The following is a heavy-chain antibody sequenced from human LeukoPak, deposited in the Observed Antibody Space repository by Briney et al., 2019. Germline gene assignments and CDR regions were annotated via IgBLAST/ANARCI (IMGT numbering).Heavy chain of an antibody. CDR1: GGSFSGYY. V-gene: IGHV4-34*01. Sequence: NPSETLSLTCAVYGGSFSGYYWSWMRQPPGKGLEWIGEINHSGSTNYNPSLKSRVTISVDTSKNQFSLKLSSVTAADTAVYYCARLTPMYGSGSYYHWGQGTLITVSS. CDR3: ARLTPMYGSGSYYH. CDR2: INHSGST. D-gene: IGHD3-10*01. J-gene: IGHJ4*02.